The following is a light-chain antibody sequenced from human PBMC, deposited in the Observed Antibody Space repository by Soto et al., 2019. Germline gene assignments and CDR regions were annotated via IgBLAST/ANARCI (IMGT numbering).Light chain of an antibody. J-gene: IGKJ1*01. CDR3: QHYNNWPPWT. V-gene: IGKV3-15*01. CDR1: QSVASN. CDR2: GAS. Sequence: EIVMTQSPATLSVSPGERATLSCRASQSVASNLAWYQQKPGQAPRLLIYGASTRATGIPARFSGSGSGTEFTLTISRRQSEDFATYYCQHYNNWPPWTVGQGTKVEIK.